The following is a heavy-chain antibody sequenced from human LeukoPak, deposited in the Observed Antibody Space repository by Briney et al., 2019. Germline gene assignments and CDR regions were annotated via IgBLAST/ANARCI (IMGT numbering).Heavy chain of an antibody. CDR3: ARRRSEEFDFDC. D-gene: IGHD6-19*01. J-gene: IGHJ4*02. Sequence: ASVKVSCKASGYIFSTYGISWVRQAPGQGLEWMGCISGYNGNTNYAQKLQGRVTMTTDTSTSTAYMELRSLRSDHTAVYYCARRRSEEFDFDCWGQGTLVTVSS. CDR1: GYIFSTYG. V-gene: IGHV1-18*01. CDR2: ISGYNGNT.